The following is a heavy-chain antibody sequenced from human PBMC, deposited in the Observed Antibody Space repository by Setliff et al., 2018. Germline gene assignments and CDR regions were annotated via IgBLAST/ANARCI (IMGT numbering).Heavy chain of an antibody. D-gene: IGHD3-22*01. CDR1: GFTFDVSG. V-gene: IGHV3-20*04. CDR3: TTGPYYDSSGYYVTDY. Sequence: GGSLRLSCGTSGFTFDVSGMSWVRQAPGKGLEWVSSINWSGGSRAYADSVKGRFTISRDNAKNSMYLEMNSLRAEDTAFYYCTTGPYYDSSGYYVTDYWGQGTLVTVSS. CDR2: INWSGGSR. J-gene: IGHJ4*02.